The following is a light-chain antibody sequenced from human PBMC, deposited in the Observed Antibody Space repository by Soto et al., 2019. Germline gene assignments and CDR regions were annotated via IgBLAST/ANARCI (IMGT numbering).Light chain of an antibody. J-gene: IGKJ4*01. CDR1: QSVSNNY. V-gene: IGKV3-20*01. CDR2: GAS. CDR3: QQYGSSPLT. Sequence: EIVLTQSPGTLSLSPGERATLACRASQSVSNNYLAWYQQKPGQAPKLLIYGASNWATGIPDRFSGSGSGTDFTLTISRLQPEDFAAYYCQQYGSSPLTFGGGTKVDIK.